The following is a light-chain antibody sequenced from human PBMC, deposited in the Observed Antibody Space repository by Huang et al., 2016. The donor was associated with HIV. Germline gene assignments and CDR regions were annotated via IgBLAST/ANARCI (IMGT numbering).Light chain of an antibody. CDR2: GAC. Sequence: EIVLTQSPGTLSLSPGERATLSCRASQSVSSSYLAWYQQKPGQAPRLLIYGACSRATGISDRFSGSGSGTDFTLTISRLEPEDFAVYYCQQYGSSPPLTFGGGTKVEIK. J-gene: IGKJ4*01. CDR1: QSVSSSY. V-gene: IGKV3-20*01. CDR3: QQYGSSPPLT.